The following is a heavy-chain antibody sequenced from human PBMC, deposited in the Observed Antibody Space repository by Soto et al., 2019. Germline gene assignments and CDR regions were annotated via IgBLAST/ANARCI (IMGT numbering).Heavy chain of an antibody. CDR3: AHSRCGGDCLQSYSSHYYYGMDV. CDR1: GFSLNTGGLG. J-gene: IGHJ6*02. Sequence: QITLKESGPTLVKPTQTLTLTCTFSGFSLNTGGLGVGWIRQPPGKALEWLALIYWDDDKRYSPSLKSRLTITKDTSKNPVVLTMTNMDPVDTATYYCAHSRCGGDCLQSYSSHYYYGMDVWGQGTTVTVSS. D-gene: IGHD2-21*02. CDR2: IYWDDDK. V-gene: IGHV2-5*02.